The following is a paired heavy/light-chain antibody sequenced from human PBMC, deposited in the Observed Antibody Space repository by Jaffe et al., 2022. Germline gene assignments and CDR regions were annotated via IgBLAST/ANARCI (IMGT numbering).Light chain of an antibody. V-gene: IGKV3-20*01. J-gene: IGKJ2*01. Sequence: EIVLTQSPGTLSLSPGERATLSCRASQSVSSSYLAWYQQKPGQAPRLLIYGASSRATGIPDRFSGSGSGTDFTLTISRLEPEDFAVYYCQQYGSSPPGYTFGQGTKLEIK. CDR3: QQYGSSPPGYT. CDR1: QSVSSSY. CDR2: GAS.
Heavy chain of an antibody. J-gene: IGHJ6*03. CDR2: IIPIFGTA. Sequence: QVQLVQSGAEVKKPGSSVKVSCKASGGTFSSYAISWVRQAPGQGLEWMGGIIPIFGTANYAQKFQGRVTITADESTSTAYMELSSLRSEDTAVYYCARSVAVADRYYYYYYYMDVWGKGTTVTVSS. CDR3: ARSVAVADRYYYYYYYMDV. D-gene: IGHD6-19*01. CDR1: GGTFSSYA. V-gene: IGHV1-69*01.